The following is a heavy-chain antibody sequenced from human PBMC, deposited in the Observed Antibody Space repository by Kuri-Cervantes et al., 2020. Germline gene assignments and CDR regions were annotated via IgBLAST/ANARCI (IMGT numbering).Heavy chain of an antibody. CDR2: INTGGSTV. CDR1: GFTFSSYT. V-gene: IGHV3-48*01. Sequence: GGSLRLPCAASGFTFSSYTMNWVRQAPGKGLEWISYINTGGSTVYCADSVKGRFTISKDNAKNSLFLHMNSLRAEDTAVYYCAREGTSGWSRMDAFDIWGQGTMVTVSS. CDR3: AREGTSGWSRMDAFDI. J-gene: IGHJ3*02. D-gene: IGHD6-19*01.